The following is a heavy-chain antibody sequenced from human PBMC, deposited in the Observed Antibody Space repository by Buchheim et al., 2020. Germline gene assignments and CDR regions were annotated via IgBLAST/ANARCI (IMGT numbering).Heavy chain of an antibody. Sequence: VQLVESGGGLVQPGGSLRLSCAASGFTFSSYWMHWVRQAPGKGLVWVSRINSDGSSTSYADSVKGRFTISRDNAKNTLYLQMNSLRAEDTAVYYCAREGRYCSGGSCRRGGWFDPWGQGTL. CDR3: AREGRYCSGGSCRRGGWFDP. CDR1: GFTFSSYW. CDR2: INSDGSST. V-gene: IGHV3-74*01. J-gene: IGHJ5*02. D-gene: IGHD2-15*01.